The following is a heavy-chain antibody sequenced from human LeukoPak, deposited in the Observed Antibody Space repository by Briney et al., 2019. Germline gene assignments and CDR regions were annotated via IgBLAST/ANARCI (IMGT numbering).Heavy chain of an antibody. CDR1: GFIFTNYF. CDR2: IKHDGSEK. V-gene: IGHV3-7*01. Sequence: GGSLRLSCAASGFIFTNYFMSWVRQAPGKGLEWVASIKHDGSEKYYVDSVRGRFTISRDNTMNSLYLQMSSLRAEDTAVYYCASNYGGWGQGTLVTVSS. J-gene: IGHJ4*02. CDR3: ASNYGG. D-gene: IGHD4-11*01.